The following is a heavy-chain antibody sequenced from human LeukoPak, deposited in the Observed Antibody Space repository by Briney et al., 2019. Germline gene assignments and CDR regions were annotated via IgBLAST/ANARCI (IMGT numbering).Heavy chain of an antibody. J-gene: IGHJ4*02. CDR2: IKSKTDGGTT. V-gene: IGHV3-15*07. CDR1: GFTFSNAW. Sequence: GGSLRLSCAASGFTFSNAWMNWVRQAPGKGLEWVGRIKSKTDGGTTDYAAPVKGRFTISRDDSKNTLYLQMNSLKTEDTAVYYCTTAYDSSGYSPFDYWGQGTLVTVSS. CDR3: TTAYDSSGYSPFDY. D-gene: IGHD3-22*01.